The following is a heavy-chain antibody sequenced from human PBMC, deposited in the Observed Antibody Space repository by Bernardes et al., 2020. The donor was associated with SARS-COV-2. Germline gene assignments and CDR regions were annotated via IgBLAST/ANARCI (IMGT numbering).Heavy chain of an antibody. J-gene: IGHJ3*02. CDR3: ARSGTYPDAFDI. D-gene: IGHD1-26*01. CDR2: IIPLFGTT. CDR1: GNTFTSYA. V-gene: IGHV1-69*13. Sequence: SVKVSCKTSGNTFTSYAVIWVRQAPGQGLECMGGIIPLFGTTNYAQNFQGRVTMAADESTSTVYMELSSLRSEDTAMYYCARSGTYPDAFDIWGQGTMVTGSS.